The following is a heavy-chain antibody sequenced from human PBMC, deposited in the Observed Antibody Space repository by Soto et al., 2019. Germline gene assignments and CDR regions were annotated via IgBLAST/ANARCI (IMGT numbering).Heavy chain of an antibody. Sequence: RWSLRLSSLGSVFVFRKYGMHWFRQAPGRGLEWVAAISYQGTDQYYADSVKGRFEVSRDDSANTLSLQMNNLRVEDTAVYYCAKDLIVPGPLAGMDAWGQGTTVTVSS. J-gene: IGHJ6*02. CDR1: VFVFRKYG. CDR3: AKDLIVPGPLAGMDA. D-gene: IGHD1-26*01. V-gene: IGHV3-30*18. CDR2: ISYQGTDQ.